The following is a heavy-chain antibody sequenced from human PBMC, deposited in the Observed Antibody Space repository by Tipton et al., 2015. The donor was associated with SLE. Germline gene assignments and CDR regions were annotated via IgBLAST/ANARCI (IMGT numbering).Heavy chain of an antibody. V-gene: IGHV4-4*02. CDR1: GGSISSSNW. Sequence: SLRLSCAVSGGSISSSNWWSWVRQPPGKGLEWIGYIYYSGSTNYNPSLKSRVTISVDTSKNQFSLKLTSVTAADTAVYYCARCSGSFPFDYWGQGTLVTVSS. CDR2: IYYSGST. J-gene: IGHJ4*02. CDR3: ARCSGSFPFDY. D-gene: IGHD1-26*01.